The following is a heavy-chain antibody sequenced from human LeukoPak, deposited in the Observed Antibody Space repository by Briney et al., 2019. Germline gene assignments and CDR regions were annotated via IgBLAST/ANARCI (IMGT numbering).Heavy chain of an antibody. D-gene: IGHD3-9*01. Sequence: SVKVSCKASGYTFTSYYMHWVRQAPGQGLEWMGGIIPIFGTANYAQKFQGRVTITAAESTSTAYMELSSLRSEDTAVYYCARPNYDILTGYRGYYFDYWGQGTLVTVSS. J-gene: IGHJ4*02. CDR2: IIPIFGTA. CDR3: ARPNYDILTGYRGYYFDY. CDR1: GYTFTSYY. V-gene: IGHV1-69*13.